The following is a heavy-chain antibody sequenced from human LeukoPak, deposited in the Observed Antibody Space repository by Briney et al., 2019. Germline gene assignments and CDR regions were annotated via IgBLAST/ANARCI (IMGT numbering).Heavy chain of an antibody. J-gene: IGHJ4*02. Sequence: VASVKVSCKASGYTFTGYYMHWVRQAPGQGLQWVGWINPNSGGTNYAQNFQGRVTMTRDTSISTAYMELSGLTSDDTAVYYCARDFSADDYWGQGTLVTVSS. CDR1: GYTFTGYY. CDR3: ARDFSADDY. V-gene: IGHV1-2*02. CDR2: INPNSGGT.